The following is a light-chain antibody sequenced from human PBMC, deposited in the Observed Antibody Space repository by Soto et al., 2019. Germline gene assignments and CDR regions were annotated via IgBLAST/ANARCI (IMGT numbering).Light chain of an antibody. V-gene: IGLV4-60*03. CDR1: SGHSSYI. CDR3: ETWDSNTVV. J-gene: IGLJ2*01. Sequence: QAVVTQSSSASASLGPSVKLTCTLSSGHSSYIIAWHQQQPGKAPRYLMKLEGSGSYNKGSGVPDRFSGSSSGADRYLTIPNLQSEDEADYYCETWDSNTVVFGGGTKLTVL. CDR2: LEGSGSY.